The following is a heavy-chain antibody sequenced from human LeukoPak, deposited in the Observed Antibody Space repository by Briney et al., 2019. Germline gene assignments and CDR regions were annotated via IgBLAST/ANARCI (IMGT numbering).Heavy chain of an antibody. V-gene: IGHV3-30-3*01. CDR3: ARDASARSSWSPPGAFDI. J-gene: IGHJ3*02. CDR2: ISYDGSNK. D-gene: IGHD6-13*01. CDR1: GFTFSSYA. Sequence: GGSLRLSCAASGFTFSSYAMHWVRQAPGKGLEWVSVISYDGSNKYYADSVKGRFTISRDNSKNTLYLQMNSLRAEDTAVYYCARDASARSSWSPPGAFDIWGQGTMVTVSS.